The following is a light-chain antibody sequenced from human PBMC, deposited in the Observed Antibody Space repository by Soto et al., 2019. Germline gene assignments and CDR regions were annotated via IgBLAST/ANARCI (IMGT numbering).Light chain of an antibody. CDR3: QQYSTLPHT. CDR1: QSISSW. Sequence: DIQMTQSPSTLSASVGARVTITCRASQSISSWLAWYQQKPGKAPKLLIYDASSLESGVPSRFSGSGSGTDFTLTISRLEPEDFVVYYCQQYSTLPHTFGRGTKLEV. J-gene: IGKJ2*01. V-gene: IGKV1-5*01. CDR2: DAS.